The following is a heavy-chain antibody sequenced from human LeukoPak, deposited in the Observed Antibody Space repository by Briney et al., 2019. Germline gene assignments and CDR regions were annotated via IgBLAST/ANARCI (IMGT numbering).Heavy chain of an antibody. J-gene: IGHJ4*02. CDR2: INHSEST. D-gene: IGHD2-8*01. Sequence: PSETLSLTCAVYGGSFSGYHWSWIRQSPGKGLEWIGEINHSESTNYNPSLKSRITISVDTSKNQFSLKLNSVTAADTAIYYCARVNLLGYCTNDVCPGGGLPFDYWGQGTLVTVSS. CDR1: GGSFSGYH. CDR3: ARVNLLGYCTNDVCPGGGLPFDY. V-gene: IGHV4-34*01.